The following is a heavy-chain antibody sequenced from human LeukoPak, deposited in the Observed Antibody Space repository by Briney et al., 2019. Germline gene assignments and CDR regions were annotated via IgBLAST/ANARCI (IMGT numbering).Heavy chain of an antibody. Sequence: GASVKVSCKVSGGTFSTYAIIWVRQAPGQGLEWMGGIIPIFGTTKYPQKFQGRVTITADESTSTAYMELRSLRSDDTAVYYCARAALPPYYDFWSRSTRGYYYMDVWGKGTTVTVSS. V-gene: IGHV1-69*13. CDR1: GGTFSTYA. CDR2: IIPIFGTT. D-gene: IGHD3-3*01. J-gene: IGHJ6*03. CDR3: ARAALPPYYDFWSRSTRGYYYMDV.